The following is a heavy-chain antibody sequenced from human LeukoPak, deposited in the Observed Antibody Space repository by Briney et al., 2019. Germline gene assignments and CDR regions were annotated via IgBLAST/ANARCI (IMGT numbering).Heavy chain of an antibody. CDR3: ARPVVLGAYLRGAYCLDS. Sequence: AGSLRLSCAASGFTFSNYGMHWVRQAPGKGLEWVAVIWYDGSDKYHADSVKGRFTISRDNSKNTLYLQMNSLRVEDTAVYYCARPVVLGAYLRGAYCLDSWGQGTLVTVSS. V-gene: IGHV3-33*01. J-gene: IGHJ4*02. D-gene: IGHD3-16*01. CDR1: GFTFSNYG. CDR2: IWYDGSDK.